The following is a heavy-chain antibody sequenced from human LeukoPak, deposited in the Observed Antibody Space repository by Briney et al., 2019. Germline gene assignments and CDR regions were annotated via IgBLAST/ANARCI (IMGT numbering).Heavy chain of an antibody. CDR2: IYYSGST. V-gene: IGHV4-39*01. J-gene: IGHJ5*02. D-gene: IGHD3-16*01. Sequence: SETLSLTCTVSGGSISSSSYYWGWIRQPPGKGLEWIGSIYYSGSTYYNPSLKSRVTISVDTSKNQFSLKPSSVTAADTAVYYCARHWYSTFVWFDPWGQGTLVTVSS. CDR3: ARHWYSTFVWFDP. CDR1: GGSISSSSYY.